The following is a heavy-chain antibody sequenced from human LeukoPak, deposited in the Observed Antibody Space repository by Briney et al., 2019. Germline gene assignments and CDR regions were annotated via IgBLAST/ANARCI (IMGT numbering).Heavy chain of an antibody. CDR2: IYYSGST. J-gene: IGHJ3*02. Sequence: PSQTLSLTCTVSGGSISSGGYYWSWIRQPPGKGLEWIGYIYYSGSTYYNPSLKSRVTISVDTSKNQFSLKLSSVTAADTAVYYCAREERYCSSTSCYMIAFDIWGQGTMVTVSS. CDR3: AREERYCSSTSCYMIAFDI. CDR1: GGSISSGGYY. V-gene: IGHV4-30-4*08. D-gene: IGHD2-2*02.